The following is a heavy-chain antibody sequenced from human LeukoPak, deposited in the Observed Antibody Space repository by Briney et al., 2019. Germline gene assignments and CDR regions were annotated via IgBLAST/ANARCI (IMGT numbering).Heavy chain of an antibody. Sequence: SETLSLTCTVSGGSISSYYWSWIRQPAGKGLEWIGRIYTSGSTNYNPSLKSRVTMSVDTSKNQFSLKLSSVTAADTAVYFCARSRYTSGWYYFDYRGQGTLVIVSS. CDR3: ARSRYTSGWYYFDY. V-gene: IGHV4-4*07. CDR1: GGSISSYY. CDR2: IYTSGST. D-gene: IGHD6-19*01. J-gene: IGHJ4*02.